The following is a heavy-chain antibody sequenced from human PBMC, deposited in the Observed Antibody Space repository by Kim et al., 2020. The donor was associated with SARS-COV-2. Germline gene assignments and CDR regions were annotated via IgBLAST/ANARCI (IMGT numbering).Heavy chain of an antibody. CDR3: ARSVSLVDYVWGSYRRYNWFDP. J-gene: IGHJ5*02. D-gene: IGHD3-16*02. Sequence: SVKVSCKASGGTFSSYAISWVRQAPGQGLEWMGGIIPIFGTANYAQKFQGRVTITADESTSTAYMELSSLRSEDTAVYYCARSVSLVDYVWGSYRRYNWFDPWGQGTLVTVSS. CDR2: IIPIFGTA. CDR1: GGTFSSYA. V-gene: IGHV1-69*13.